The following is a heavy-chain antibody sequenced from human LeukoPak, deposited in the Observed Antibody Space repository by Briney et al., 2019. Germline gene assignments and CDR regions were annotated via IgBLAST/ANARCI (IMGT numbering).Heavy chain of an antibody. J-gene: IGHJ6*02. Sequence: GRSLRLSCAASGITFSSYAMHWVRQAPGKGLEWVAVISYDGSNKYYADSVKGRFTISRDNSKNTLYLQMNSLRAEDTAVYYCARDSMHPAYCGGDCYGSYYYGMDVWGQGTTVTVSS. V-gene: IGHV3-30-3*01. CDR2: ISYDGSNK. CDR3: ARDSMHPAYCGGDCYGSYYYGMDV. CDR1: GITFSSYA. D-gene: IGHD2-21*02.